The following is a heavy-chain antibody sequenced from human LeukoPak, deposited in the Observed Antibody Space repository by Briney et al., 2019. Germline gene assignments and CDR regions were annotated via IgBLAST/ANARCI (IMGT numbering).Heavy chain of an antibody. V-gene: IGHV4-61*01. CDR2: IYHSGST. CDR1: NGSVRSGSYY. Sequence: ASETLSLTCSVSNGSVRSGSYYWSWIRQSPGKGLEWIGYIYHSGSTYYNPSLKSRVTISVDTSKNQFSLKLSSVTAADTAVYYCAREWLGIWGQGTMVTVSS. CDR3: AREWLGI. J-gene: IGHJ3*02. D-gene: IGHD6-19*01.